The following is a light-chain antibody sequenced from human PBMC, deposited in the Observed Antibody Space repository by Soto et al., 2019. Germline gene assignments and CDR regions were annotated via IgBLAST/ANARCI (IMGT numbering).Light chain of an antibody. CDR3: QQSDTHPLT. V-gene: IGKV1-33*01. CDR1: QDIRKY. CDR2: DAS. J-gene: IGKJ4*01. Sequence: DIPMTQSPSSLPASVGDRVSITCQASQDIRKYLNWYQHKPGKAPKLLIHDASNLQSGVPSRFSGSGSGTDFTFTISSLQPEDVATYYCQQSDTHPLTFGGGTKVEMK.